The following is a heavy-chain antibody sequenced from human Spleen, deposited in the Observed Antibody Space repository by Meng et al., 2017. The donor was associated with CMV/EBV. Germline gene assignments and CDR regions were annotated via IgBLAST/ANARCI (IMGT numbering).Heavy chain of an antibody. CDR2: IKQDGSEK. CDR3: ARRLAAAGPGGWFDP. J-gene: IGHJ5*02. Sequence: GGSLRLSCAASGLTFSSYWMSWVRQAPGKGLEWVANIKQDGSEKYYVDSVKGRFTISRDNAKNSLYLQMNSLRAEDTAVYYCARRLAAAGPGGWFDPWGQGTLVTVSS. D-gene: IGHD6-13*01. CDR1: GLTFSSYW. V-gene: IGHV3-7*01.